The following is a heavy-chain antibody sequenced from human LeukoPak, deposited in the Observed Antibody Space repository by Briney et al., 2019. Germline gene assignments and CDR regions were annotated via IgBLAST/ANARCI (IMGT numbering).Heavy chain of an antibody. Sequence: SQTLSLTCAISGDSVSRNWIRQSPSRGLEWLGRTYYRSKWYNDYAVSVKSRITINPDTSKNQFSLKLSSVTAADTAVYYCARLVWELGVYYFDYWGQGTLVTVSS. J-gene: IGHJ4*02. V-gene: IGHV6-1*01. CDR1: GDSVSR. CDR2: TYYRSKWYN. CDR3: ARLVWELGVYYFDY. D-gene: IGHD1-26*01.